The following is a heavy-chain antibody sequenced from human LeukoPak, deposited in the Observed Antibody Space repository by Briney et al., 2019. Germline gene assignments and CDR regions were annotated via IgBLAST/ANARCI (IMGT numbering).Heavy chain of an antibody. CDR2: ISGSGGST. Sequence: PGGSLRLSCAASGFTFSSYAMSWVRQAPGKGLEWVSAISGSGGSTYYADSVKGRFTISRDNSKNTLYLQMNSLRAEDTAVYYCGRAQGTDYYDSSGYCFWALDYWGQGTLVTVSS. CDR1: GFTFSSYA. V-gene: IGHV3-23*01. D-gene: IGHD3-22*01. J-gene: IGHJ4*02. CDR3: GRAQGTDYYDSSGYCFWALDY.